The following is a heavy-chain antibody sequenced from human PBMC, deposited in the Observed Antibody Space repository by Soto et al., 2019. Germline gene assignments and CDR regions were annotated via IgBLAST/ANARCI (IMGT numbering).Heavy chain of an antibody. J-gene: IGHJ5*02. Sequence: EVQLVESGGDLVQPGGSLRLSCAASGFNFSTYEMNWVRQAPGKGLEWISYISSSANRINYADSVKVRFTISRDNPKNSLYLHMNRLRAEDTAVYYCARGVYDSNGYSYPWGQGTLVTVSS. CDR2: ISSSANRI. CDR1: GFNFSTYE. CDR3: ARGVYDSNGYSYP. V-gene: IGHV3-48*03. D-gene: IGHD3-22*01.